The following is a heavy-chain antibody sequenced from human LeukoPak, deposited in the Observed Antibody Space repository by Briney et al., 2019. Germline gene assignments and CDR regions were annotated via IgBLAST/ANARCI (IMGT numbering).Heavy chain of an antibody. CDR1: GFTLSSYW. CDR3: ARALTMIVVAFDY. CDR2: IKQDGSEK. V-gene: IGHV3-7*01. D-gene: IGHD3-22*01. J-gene: IGHJ4*02. Sequence: PGGSLRLSCAASGFTLSSYWMSWVRQAPGKGLEWVANIKQDGSEKYYVDSVKGRFTISRDNAKNSLYLQMNSLRAEDTAVYYCARALTMIVVAFDYWGQGTLVTVSS.